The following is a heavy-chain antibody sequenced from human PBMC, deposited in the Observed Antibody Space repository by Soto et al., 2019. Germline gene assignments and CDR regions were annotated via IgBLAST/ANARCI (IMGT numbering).Heavy chain of an antibody. CDR2: IYYSGNT. CDR1: GGAISSSSNH. V-gene: IGHV4-39*01. Sequence: PSETLSLTCTVSGGAISSSSNHWCWIRQPPGKGLEWIGNIYYSGNTYYNPSLKSRVTISVDTSKNQFSLRLTSVTAADTAVYYCATHPPYGPLDHWGPGTLVTVSS. CDR3: ATHPPYGPLDH. J-gene: IGHJ4*02. D-gene: IGHD4-17*01.